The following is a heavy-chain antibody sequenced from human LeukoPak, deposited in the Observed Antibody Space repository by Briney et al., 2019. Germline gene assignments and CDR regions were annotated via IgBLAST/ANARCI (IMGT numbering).Heavy chain of an antibody. J-gene: IGHJ4*02. Sequence: PGGSLRLSCAASGFTFSSYSMNWVRQAPGKGLEWDSYISSSSSTIYYADSVKGRFTISRDNAKNSLYLQMNSLRAEDTAVYYCARDPPTSIAVAGTDFWGQGTLVTVSS. CDR3: ARDPPTSIAVAGTDF. CDR1: GFTFSSYS. CDR2: ISSSSSTI. D-gene: IGHD6-19*01. V-gene: IGHV3-48*01.